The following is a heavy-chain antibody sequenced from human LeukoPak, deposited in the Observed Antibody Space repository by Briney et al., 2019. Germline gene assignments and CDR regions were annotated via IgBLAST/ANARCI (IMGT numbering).Heavy chain of an antibody. J-gene: IGHJ3*02. Sequence: GGSLRLSCAASGLIVSSNYMNWVRQAPGKGLEWVSVIYSGGSTYYADSVKGRCTISRDNSKNNLYLQMNGLRVEDTAVYFCARYDLRGAFDIWGQGTMVTVFS. CDR1: GLIVSSNY. D-gene: IGHD4-17*01. V-gene: IGHV3-53*01. CDR3: ARYDLRGAFDI. CDR2: IYSGGST.